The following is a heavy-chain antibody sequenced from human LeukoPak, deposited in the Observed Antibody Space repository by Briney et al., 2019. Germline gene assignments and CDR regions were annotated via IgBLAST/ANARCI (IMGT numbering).Heavy chain of an antibody. J-gene: IGHJ6*03. CDR1: GFTFSSYS. CDR2: ISSSSSTI. Sequence: PGGSLRLSCAASGFTFSSYSMTWVRQAPGKGLGWVSYISSSSSTIYYADSVKGRFTISRDNAKNSLYLQMNSLRAEDTAVYYCAKTDYDSSGYDRFYYYYMDVWGKGTTVTVSS. CDR3: AKTDYDSSGYDRFYYYYMDV. V-gene: IGHV3-48*01. D-gene: IGHD3-22*01.